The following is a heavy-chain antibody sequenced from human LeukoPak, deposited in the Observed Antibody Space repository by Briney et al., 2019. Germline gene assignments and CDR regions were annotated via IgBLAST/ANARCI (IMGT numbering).Heavy chain of an antibody. V-gene: IGHV3-74*01. CDR3: ARGSRSPYYYYYYMDV. D-gene: IGHD2-15*01. J-gene: IGHJ6*03. CDR2: IKSDGSTT. CDR1: GFTFSSYW. Sequence: PGGSLRLSCAASGFTFSSYWMHWVRQVPGKGLVWVSRIKSDGSTTPYADSVKGRFTISRDNAKNTLYLQMNRPRVEDTAVYYCARGSRSPYYYYYYMDVWGKGTTVTVSS.